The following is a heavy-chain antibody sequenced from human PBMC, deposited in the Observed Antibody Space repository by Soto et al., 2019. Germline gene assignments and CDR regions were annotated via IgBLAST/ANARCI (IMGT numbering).Heavy chain of an antibody. D-gene: IGHD3-22*01. V-gene: IGHV4-39*01. CDR1: GESIGNSRFY. CDR2: IYHTGNA. Sequence: PSETLSLTCSVYGESIGNSRFYWAWIRQPPGEGLEWIGSIYHTGNAYYNPSLKSRVTISVDTSKNQFSLKLTSVTAADAALYYCAMDFFDSSDYTTNWFDPWGQGTLVTVS. J-gene: IGHJ5*02. CDR3: AMDFFDSSDYTTNWFDP.